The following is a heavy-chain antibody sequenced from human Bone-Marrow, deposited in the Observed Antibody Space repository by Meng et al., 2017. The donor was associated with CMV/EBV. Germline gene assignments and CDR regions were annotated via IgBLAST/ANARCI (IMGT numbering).Heavy chain of an antibody. CDR2: MNPNSGNT. V-gene: IGHV1-8*03. D-gene: IGHD6-19*01. Sequence: ASVKVSCKASGYTFTSYDINWVRQATGQGLEWMGWMNPNSGNTGYAQKFQGRVTITRNTSISTAYMKLSSLGSEDTAVYYCARGGGYSSGWRFWGQGNLVTVSS. CDR3: ARGGGYSSGWRF. CDR1: GYTFTSYD. J-gene: IGHJ1*01.